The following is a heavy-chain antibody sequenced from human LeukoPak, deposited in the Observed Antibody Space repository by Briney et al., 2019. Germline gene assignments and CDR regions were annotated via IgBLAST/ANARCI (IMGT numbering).Heavy chain of an antibody. D-gene: IGHD2-15*01. J-gene: IGHJ4*02. CDR3: ARIHRYCSGGACYVLDN. Sequence: PSETLSLTCVVSGVSVSGYYWGWIRQPPGRGLEWTGYVYYSGSTNYNPSFKSRITISVDTSRNQFSLQLSSVTAADTAVYYCARIHRYCSGGACYVLDNWGQGTLVAVSS. V-gene: IGHV4-59*02. CDR2: VYYSGST. CDR1: GVSVSGYY.